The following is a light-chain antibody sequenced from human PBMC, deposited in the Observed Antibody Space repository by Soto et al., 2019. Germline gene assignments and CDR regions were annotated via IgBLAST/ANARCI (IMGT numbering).Light chain of an antibody. CDR1: QSLLHSNGYNY. CDR2: LGS. J-gene: IGKJ1*01. CDR3: MQALHTPWT. Sequence: DIVMTQSPLSLPVTPGEPASISCRSSQSLLHSNGYNYLDWYLQKPGQSPQLLIYLGSNRASGVPDRFSGSGSGTDFTLKISSVEAEDVGVYYCMQALHTPWTFGQGTKVEIK. V-gene: IGKV2-28*01.